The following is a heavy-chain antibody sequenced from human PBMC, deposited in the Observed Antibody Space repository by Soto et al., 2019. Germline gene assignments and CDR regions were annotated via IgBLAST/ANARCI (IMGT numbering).Heavy chain of an antibody. D-gene: IGHD6-6*01. Sequence: QVQLQESGPGLVKPSETLSLTCTVSGGSVSSGSYYWSWIRQPPGKGLEWIGYIYYSGSNNYNSPHKSRVSISVDTSKHQFSLKLSSVTAADTDVYYCAREVLAARRHEYFDLWGRGTLVTVSS. J-gene: IGHJ2*01. CDR3: AREVLAARRHEYFDL. CDR1: GGSVSSGSYY. CDR2: IYYSGSN. V-gene: IGHV4-61*01.